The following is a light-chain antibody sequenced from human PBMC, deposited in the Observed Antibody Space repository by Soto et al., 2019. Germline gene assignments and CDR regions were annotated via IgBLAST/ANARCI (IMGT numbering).Light chain of an antibody. Sequence: QSVLTQPPSVSGAPGQRVTISCTGSSSNIGAGYDVHWYQQLPGTAPKLLIYGNNNRPSGVPDRFSGSKSGTSASLAITGLQVKDEADYYCQSYDSSLSGVVFGGGTKLTVL. V-gene: IGLV1-40*01. J-gene: IGLJ2*01. CDR2: GNN. CDR1: SSNIGAGYD. CDR3: QSYDSSLSGVV.